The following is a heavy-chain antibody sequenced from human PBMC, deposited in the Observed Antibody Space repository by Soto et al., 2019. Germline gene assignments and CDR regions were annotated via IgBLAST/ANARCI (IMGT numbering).Heavy chain of an antibody. J-gene: IGHJ6*02. D-gene: IGHD1-26*01. CDR3: ARTPNNGRAGVYGMDV. CDR2: IDADSGDT. V-gene: IGHV1-2*04. CDR1: GYTFSDYY. Sequence: QVQLVQSGAEAKKPGASLKVSCKASGYTFSDYYIHWVRQAPGQGLEWMGWIDADSGDTKYAQKLQGWVTMTRDTSITTADLELSRLRSDDTAVYYCARTPNNGRAGVYGMDVWGQGTTVTVSS.